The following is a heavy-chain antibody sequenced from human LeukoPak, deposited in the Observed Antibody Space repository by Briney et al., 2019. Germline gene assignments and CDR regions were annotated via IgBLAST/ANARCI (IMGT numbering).Heavy chain of an antibody. CDR3: ARDRGANIAAAGTFDY. J-gene: IGHJ4*02. V-gene: IGHV4-31*03. CDR1: GGSISSNDYY. Sequence: SETLSLTCTVSGGSISSNDYYWSWIRQHPGKGLEWIGYIYYSGSTYYNPSLKSRVTISVGTSKNQFSLKLSSVTAADTAVYYCARDRGANIAAAGTFDYWGQGTLVTVSS. CDR2: IYYSGST. D-gene: IGHD6-13*01.